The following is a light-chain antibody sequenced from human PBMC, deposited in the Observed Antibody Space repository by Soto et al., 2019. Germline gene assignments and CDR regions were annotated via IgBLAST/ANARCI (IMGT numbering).Light chain of an antibody. Sequence: QSALTQPASVSGSPGQSITISCTGTSSDVGSYNLVSWYQQHPGKAPKLMIYEGSKRPSGVSNRFSGSKSGNTASLTISGLQAEDEADYYCCSYAGRSTHVVFGGGPKLTVL. CDR1: SSDVGSYNL. V-gene: IGLV2-23*01. CDR2: EGS. J-gene: IGLJ2*01. CDR3: CSYAGRSTHVV.